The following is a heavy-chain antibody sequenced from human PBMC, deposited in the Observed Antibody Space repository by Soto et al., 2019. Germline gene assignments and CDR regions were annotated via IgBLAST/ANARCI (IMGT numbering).Heavy chain of an antibody. CDR3: ARGIEGWYQGRYYYGMDV. J-gene: IGHJ6*02. V-gene: IGHV4-61*01. D-gene: IGHD6-19*01. CDR2: IYYSGST. CDR1: GGSVSSGSCY. Sequence: SETLALTCAVSGGSVSSGSCYWSWSRQPPGKGLEWIGYIYYSGSTNYTPSLKSRVTISVDTSKNQFSLKLSSVTAADTAVYYCARGIEGWYQGRYYYGMDVWGQGTTVT.